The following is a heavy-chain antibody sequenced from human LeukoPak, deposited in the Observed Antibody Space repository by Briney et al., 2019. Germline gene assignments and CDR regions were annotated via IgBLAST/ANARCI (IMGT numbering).Heavy chain of an antibody. CDR1: GFTFNSYW. Sequence: GGSLRLSCAASGFTFNSYWMVWFRQAPGKGLVWVSCINPDGSWTLHADSVKGRFAISRDYARNALYLQLNSLGVEDTAMYYCARYEQRPGVTASDPWSQGALVTVSS. J-gene: IGHJ5*02. CDR2: INPDGSWT. D-gene: IGHD2-21*02. V-gene: IGHV3-74*01. CDR3: ARYEQRPGVTASDP.